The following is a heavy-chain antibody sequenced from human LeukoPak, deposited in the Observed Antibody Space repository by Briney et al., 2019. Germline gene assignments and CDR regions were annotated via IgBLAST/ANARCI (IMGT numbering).Heavy chain of an antibody. D-gene: IGHD6-13*01. CDR3: ARSQSSSLIDY. V-gene: IGHV3-7*01. J-gene: IGHJ4*02. CDR2: IKQGGSEK. CDR1: GFTFSSYW. Sequence: PGGSLRLSCAASGFTFSSYWMSWVRQAPGKGLEWVANIKQGGSEKYYVDSVKGRFTISRDNAKSSLYLQMNSLTVEDTAVYYCARSQSSSLIDYWGQGTLVTVSS.